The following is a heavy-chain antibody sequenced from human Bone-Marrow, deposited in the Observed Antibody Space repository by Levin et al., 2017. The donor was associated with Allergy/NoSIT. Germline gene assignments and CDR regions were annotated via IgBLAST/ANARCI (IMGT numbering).Heavy chain of an antibody. D-gene: IGHD3-3*01. CDR3: ARDMGGSLGFFYYYDN. CDR2: ISFDGNQQ. V-gene: IGHV3-30*03. CDR1: GFTFSNYA. J-gene: IGHJ4*02. Sequence: GGSLRLSCATSGFTFSNYAMHWVRQAPGKGPEWVALISFDGNQQSYRESVKGRFTISRDNSKKTLFLQMNSLRPEDTAVYHCARDMGGSLGFFYYYDNWGQGTAVTVSS.